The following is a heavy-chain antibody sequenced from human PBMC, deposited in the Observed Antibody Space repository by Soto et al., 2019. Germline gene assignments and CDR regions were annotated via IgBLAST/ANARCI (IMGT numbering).Heavy chain of an antibody. CDR2: INHSGST. V-gene: IGHV4-34*01. Sequence: PSETLSLTCAVYGGSFSGYYWSWIRQPPGKGLEWIGEINHSGSTNYNPSLKSRVTISVDTSKNQFSLQLSSVTAADTAVYYCAISYGNAWYTLWGQATQVTVPS. D-gene: IGHD6-13*01. J-gene: IGHJ4*02. CDR3: AISYGNAWYTL. CDR1: GGSFSGYY.